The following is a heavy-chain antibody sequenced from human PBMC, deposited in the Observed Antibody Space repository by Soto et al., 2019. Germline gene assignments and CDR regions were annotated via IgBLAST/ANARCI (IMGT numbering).Heavy chain of an antibody. CDR1: GITLSDAR. CDR3: SPGGYGSGVDY. J-gene: IGHJ4*02. Sequence: EVQLVESGGDLVKPGGSLKLSCAASGITLSDARMNWVRQGPGKGLEWVGRINSGTPDYAVPVKGRFTITRDESKNTPYLQINNLHAEDTRMDFCSPGGYGSGVDYWGQGTQVNVSS. D-gene: IGHD3-10*01. V-gene: IGHV3-15*07. CDR2: INSGTP.